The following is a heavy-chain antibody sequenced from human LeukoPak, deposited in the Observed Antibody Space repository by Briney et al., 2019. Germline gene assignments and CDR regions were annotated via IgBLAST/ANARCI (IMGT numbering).Heavy chain of an antibody. CDR2: ISDDSNYI. Sequence: GGSLRLSCAASGFTFSTYSGNWIRQAPGKGLEWVTSISDDSNYIFYADSVKGRFTISRDNAKNSLYLQMNSLRAEDTAVYYCARDYYGSGSYYAPYYFDYWGQGTLVTVSS. J-gene: IGHJ4*02. V-gene: IGHV3-21*01. CDR3: ARDYYGSGSYYAPYYFDY. CDR1: GFTFSTYS. D-gene: IGHD3-10*01.